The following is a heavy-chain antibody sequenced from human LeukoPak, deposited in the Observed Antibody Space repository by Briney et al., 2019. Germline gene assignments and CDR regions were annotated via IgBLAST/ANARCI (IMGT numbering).Heavy chain of an antibody. Sequence: ASVNVSCKASGYTFSDYYMHWVRPAPGQGLEWMGWINPNTGGTNYAQNSQGRVTITRDTSISTAHMELDLVRSHDPAVYYCARDGLKGGDYDYWGQGTLVTVSS. J-gene: IGHJ4*02. D-gene: IGHD4-17*01. CDR3: ARDGLKGGDYDY. CDR2: INPNTGGT. CDR1: GYTFSDYY. V-gene: IGHV1-2*02.